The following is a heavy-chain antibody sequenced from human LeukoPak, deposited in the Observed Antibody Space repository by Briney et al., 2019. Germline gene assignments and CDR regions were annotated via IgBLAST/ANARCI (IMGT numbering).Heavy chain of an antibody. Sequence: SETLSLTCAVYGVSFRGYYWTWIRQPPGKGLEWIGEINQSGSTNYNPSLKRRVTISVDTSKNQFSLKLSSVTAADTAVYYCAEPRADIEEYFFDFWGQGTLVTVSS. CDR1: GVSFRGYY. V-gene: IGHV4-34*01. D-gene: IGHD5-12*01. J-gene: IGHJ4*02. CDR2: INQSGST. CDR3: AEPRADIEEYFFDF.